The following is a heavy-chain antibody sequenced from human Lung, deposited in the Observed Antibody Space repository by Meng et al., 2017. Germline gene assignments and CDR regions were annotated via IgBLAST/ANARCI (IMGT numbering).Heavy chain of an antibody. D-gene: IGHD2-21*01. CDR3: TKNDFYCLGY. V-gene: IGHV4-4*02. CDR1: GGSISSDNW. J-gene: IGHJ4*02. CDR2: IYHSGST. Sequence: QGQLQEPGPGLVKPLGTLALTVAVFGGSISSDNWWSWVRQPPGKGLEWIGEIYHSGSTNYNPSLKSRITISVDKPKNQFSLTLSSVTAADTAVYYCTKNDFYCLGYWGQGTLVTVSS.